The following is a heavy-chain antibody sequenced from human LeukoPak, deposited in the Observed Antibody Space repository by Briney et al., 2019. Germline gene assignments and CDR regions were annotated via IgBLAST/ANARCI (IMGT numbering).Heavy chain of an antibody. CDR1: GGSISSYY. Sequence: TSETLSLTCTVSGGSISSYYWSWIRQPPGKGLEWIGYIYYSGSTNYNPSLKSRVTISVDTSKNQVSLKLSSVTAADTAVYYCAREVDSYGENWFDPWGQGTLVTVSS. CDR3: AREVDSYGENWFDP. D-gene: IGHD5-18*01. V-gene: IGHV4-59*01. J-gene: IGHJ5*02. CDR2: IYYSGST.